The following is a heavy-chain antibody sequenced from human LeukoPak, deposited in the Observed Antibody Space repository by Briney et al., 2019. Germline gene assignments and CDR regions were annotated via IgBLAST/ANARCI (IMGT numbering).Heavy chain of an antibody. CDR2: ISYDGSNK. Sequence: TGGSLRLSCAASGFTFSSYWMSWVRQAPGKGLEWVAVISYDGSNKYYADSVKGRFTISRDNSKNTLYLQMNSLRAEDTAVYYCARSIAVAVIGYFDYWGQGTLVTVSS. J-gene: IGHJ4*02. D-gene: IGHD6-19*01. CDR1: GFTFSSYW. V-gene: IGHV3-30*03. CDR3: ARSIAVAVIGYFDY.